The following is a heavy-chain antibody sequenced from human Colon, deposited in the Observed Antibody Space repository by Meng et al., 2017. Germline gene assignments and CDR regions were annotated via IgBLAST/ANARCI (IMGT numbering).Heavy chain of an antibody. J-gene: IGHJ5*02. D-gene: IGHD6-25*01. V-gene: IGHV4-39*01. CDR2: IGHSGFT. CDR3: VRSSAWVRTGFDP. CDR1: GDYIGTGAYY. Sequence: QPQLQESGPGLVKPSEALSLTCGVSGDYIGTGAYYWGWIRQPPGKGLEWIGSIGHSGFTYYTPSLKSRVTVSTDTSRNQFFLWLTSVTAADTAVYYCVRSSAWVRTGFDPWGQGTLVTVSS.